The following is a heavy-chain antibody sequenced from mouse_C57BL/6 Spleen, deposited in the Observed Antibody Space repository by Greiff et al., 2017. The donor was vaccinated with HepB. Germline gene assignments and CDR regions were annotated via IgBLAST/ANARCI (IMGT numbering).Heavy chain of an antibody. J-gene: IGHJ4*01. CDR3: ARDPAMDY. CDR2: ISDGGSYT. Sequence: VHVKQSGGGLVKPGGSLKLSCAASGFTFSSYAMSWVRQTPEKRLEWVATISDGGSYTYYPDNVKGRFTISRDNAKNNLYLQMSHLKSEDTAMYYCARDPAMDYWGQGTSVTVSS. V-gene: IGHV5-4*01. CDR1: GFTFSSYA.